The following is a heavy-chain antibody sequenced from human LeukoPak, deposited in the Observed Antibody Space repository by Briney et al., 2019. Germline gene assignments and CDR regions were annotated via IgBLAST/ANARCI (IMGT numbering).Heavy chain of an antibody. CDR2: INPNSGGT. V-gene: IGHV1-2*02. CDR3: ARSGSYDSSGYYYLGVDYYYGMDV. CDR1: GYTFTSYG. J-gene: IGHJ6*02. D-gene: IGHD3-22*01. Sequence: GASVKVSCKASGYTFTSYGISWVRQAPGQGLEWMGWINPNSGGTNYAQKFQGRVTMTRDTSISTAYMELSRLRSDDTAVYYCARSGSYDSSGYYYLGVDYYYGMDVWGQGTTVTVSS.